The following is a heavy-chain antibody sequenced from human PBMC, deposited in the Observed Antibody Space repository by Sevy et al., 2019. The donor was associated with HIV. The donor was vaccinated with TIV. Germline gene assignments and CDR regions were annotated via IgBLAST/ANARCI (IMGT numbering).Heavy chain of an antibody. Sequence: GGSLRLSCAASGFTFSSYWMSWVRQAPGKGLEWVANIKQDGSERYYVDSVKGRFTISRDNAKNSLYLQMNSLRAEDTAVYYCATVKSDYYDSSGYFDIWGQGTLVTVSS. D-gene: IGHD3-22*01. CDR3: ATVKSDYYDSSGYFDI. V-gene: IGHV3-7*01. CDR1: GFTFSSYW. CDR2: IKQDGSER. J-gene: IGHJ3*02.